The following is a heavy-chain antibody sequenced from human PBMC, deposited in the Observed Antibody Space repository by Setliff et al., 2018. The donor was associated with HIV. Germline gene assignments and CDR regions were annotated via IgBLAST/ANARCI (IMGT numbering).Heavy chain of an antibody. J-gene: IGHJ3*02. CDR2: ISAYNGNT. CDR1: GYTFPNYS. Sequence: GASVKVSCKASGYTFPNYSITWVRQAPGQGLEWMGWISAYNGNTNYAQTLQGRVTMTTDTSTTTAYMELRSLRSDDTAVYYCAREGWGSGYAFDIWGQGTMVTVS. V-gene: IGHV1-18*01. D-gene: IGHD3-22*01. CDR3: AREGWGSGYAFDI.